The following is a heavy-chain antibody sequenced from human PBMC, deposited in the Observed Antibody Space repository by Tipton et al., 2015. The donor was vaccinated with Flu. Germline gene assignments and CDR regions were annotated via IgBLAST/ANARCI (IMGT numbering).Heavy chain of an antibody. CDR2: IYTSGST. V-gene: IGHV4-4*07. CDR3: AGIAVAGIFDY. Sequence: TLSLTCTVSGGSISSYYWSWIRQPAGKGLEWIGRIYTSGSTNYNPSLKSRVTMSVDTSKNQFSPKLSSVTAADTAVYYCAGIAVAGIFDYWGQETLVTVSS. D-gene: IGHD6-19*01. J-gene: IGHJ4*02. CDR1: GGSISSYY.